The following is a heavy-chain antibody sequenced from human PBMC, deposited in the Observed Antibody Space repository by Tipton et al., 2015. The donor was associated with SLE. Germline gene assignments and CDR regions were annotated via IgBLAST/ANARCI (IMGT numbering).Heavy chain of an antibody. CDR2: IYYSGST. Sequence: TLSLTCTVSGGSISSYYWSWIRQPPGKGLEWIGYIYYSGSTNYNPSLKSRVTISVDTSKNQFSLKLSSVTAADTAVYYCARDSPGSFQHWGQGTLVTVSS. CDR1: GGSISSYY. CDR3: ARDSPGSFQH. D-gene: IGHD3-10*01. V-gene: IGHV4-59*12. J-gene: IGHJ1*01.